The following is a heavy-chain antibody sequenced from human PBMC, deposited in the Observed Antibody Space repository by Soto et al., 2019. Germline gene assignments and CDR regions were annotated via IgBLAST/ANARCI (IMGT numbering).Heavy chain of an antibody. CDR1: GGSIRSSGYY. CDR3: ARHSRYDFWSGYLNYYYYGMDV. CDR2: IYYSGST. J-gene: IGHJ6*02. Sequence: XETLSLPCTVSGGSIRSSGYYWGWIRQPPGKVLEWIGSIYYSGSTYYNPSLKSRVTISVDTSKNQFSLKLSSVNAADTAVYYCARHSRYDFWSGYLNYYYYGMDVWGQGTTVTVSS. D-gene: IGHD3-3*01. V-gene: IGHV4-39*01.